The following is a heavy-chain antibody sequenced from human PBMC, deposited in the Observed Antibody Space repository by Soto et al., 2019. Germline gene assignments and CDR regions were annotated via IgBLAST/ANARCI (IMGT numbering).Heavy chain of an antibody. J-gene: IGHJ5*02. Sequence: SETLSLTCTVSGGSISSYYWSWIRQPAGKGLEWIGRIYTSGSTNYNPSLKSRVTMSVDTSKNQFSLKLSSVTAADTAVYYCAREKRPYYDILTGPLGFDPWGQGTLVTV. CDR1: GGSISSYY. D-gene: IGHD3-9*01. CDR3: AREKRPYYDILTGPLGFDP. CDR2: IYTSGST. V-gene: IGHV4-4*07.